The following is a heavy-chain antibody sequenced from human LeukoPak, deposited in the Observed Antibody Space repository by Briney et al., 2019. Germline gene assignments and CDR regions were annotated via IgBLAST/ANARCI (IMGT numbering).Heavy chain of an antibody. CDR3: ARVGGGHLGFDY. Sequence: SQTLSLTCTVSGGSVSSGGYYWSWIRQHPGKGPEWIGYIFYSGSTHYNPSLKRRVTLSLDTSKNQFSLKLSSVTAADTAIYFCARVGGGHLGFDYGGQGPLVTVSS. V-gene: IGHV4-31*03. J-gene: IGHJ4*02. CDR2: IFYSGST. D-gene: IGHD2-15*01. CDR1: GGSVSSGGYY.